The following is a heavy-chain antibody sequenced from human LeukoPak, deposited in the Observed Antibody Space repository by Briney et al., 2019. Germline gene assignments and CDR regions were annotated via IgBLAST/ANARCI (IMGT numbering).Heavy chain of an antibody. J-gene: IGHJ4*02. D-gene: IGHD4-17*01. CDR1: GFTFSSYS. CDR3: ANPATTSY. CDR2: ISSSSSYI. V-gene: IGHV3-21*04. Sequence: GGSLRLSCAASGFTFSSYSMNWVRQAPGKGLEWVSSISSSSSYIYYADSVKGRFTISRDNSKNTLYLQMNSLRAEDTAVYYCANPATTSYWGQGTLVTVSS.